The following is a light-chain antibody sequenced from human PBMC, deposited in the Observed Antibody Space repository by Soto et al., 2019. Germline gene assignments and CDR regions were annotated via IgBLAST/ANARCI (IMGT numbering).Light chain of an antibody. CDR3: GTWDSSLSVLL. J-gene: IGLJ3*02. V-gene: IGLV1-51*01. Sequence: QSALTQPPSVSAAPGQGVTMSCSGTSSNIGHNFVAWYQQLPGTAPKLLIYDDTKRPYGIPGRFSASKSGTSATLAITGLQTGDEADYYCGTWDSSLSVLLFGGGTKLTVL. CDR2: DDT. CDR1: SSNIGHNF.